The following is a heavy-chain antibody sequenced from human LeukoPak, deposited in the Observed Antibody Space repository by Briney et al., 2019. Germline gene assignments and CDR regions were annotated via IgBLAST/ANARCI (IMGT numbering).Heavy chain of an antibody. V-gene: IGHV3-33*08. CDR1: GFTFSSYA. D-gene: IGHD4-17*01. Sequence: GGSLRLSCAASGFTFSSYAMHWVRQAPGAGLEWVAVIWYEGINKYYADSVKGRFTISRDNSKNTVYLQMNSLRAEDTAVYYCARDWAGGYGDYVGYWGQGTLVTVSS. CDR3: ARDWAGGYGDYVGY. CDR2: IWYEGINK. J-gene: IGHJ4*02.